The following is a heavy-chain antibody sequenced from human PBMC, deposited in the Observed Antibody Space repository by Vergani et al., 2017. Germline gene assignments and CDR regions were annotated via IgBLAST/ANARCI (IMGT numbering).Heavy chain of an antibody. D-gene: IGHD3-3*01. J-gene: IGHJ4*02. CDR1: GFTFSSYS. CDR2: ISSSSSYI. CDR3: AGAPLFPMWSGLDD. V-gene: IGHV3-21*01. Sequence: EVQLVESGGGMVKPGGSLRLSCAASGFTFSSYSMNWVCQAPGKGLEWVSSISSSSSYIYYADSVKGRFTISRDNAKNSLYLQMNSLRAEDTAVYYCAGAPLFPMWSGLDDWGQGTLVTVSS.